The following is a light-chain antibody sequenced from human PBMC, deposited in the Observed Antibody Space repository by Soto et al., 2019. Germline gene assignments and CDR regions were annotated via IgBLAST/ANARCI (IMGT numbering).Light chain of an antibody. Sequence: QSVLTQPPSVSAAPGQRVTISCSGSSSNIGGNSVSWYQQLPGTAPKLLIYDDDKRPSGIPDRFSGSKSGTSATPGITGFQTGDEADYYCGSWDSSLSDYVFGTGTKVTVL. CDR3: GSWDSSLSDYV. CDR1: SSNIGGNS. V-gene: IGLV1-51*01. CDR2: DDD. J-gene: IGLJ1*01.